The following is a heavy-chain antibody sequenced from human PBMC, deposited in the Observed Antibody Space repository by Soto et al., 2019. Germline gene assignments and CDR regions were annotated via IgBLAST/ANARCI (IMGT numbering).Heavy chain of an antibody. V-gene: IGHV3-7*05. CDR2: IKQDGSEK. J-gene: IGHJ6*02. D-gene: IGHD5-18*01. CDR1: GFTFSSYW. CDR3: AGGDTAMVIHYYGMDV. Sequence: GGSLRLSCAASGFTFSSYWMSWVRQAPGKGLEWVANIKQDGSEKYYVDSVKGRFTISRDNAKNSLYLQMNSLRAEDTAVYYCAGGDTAMVIHYYGMDVWGQGTTVTVSS.